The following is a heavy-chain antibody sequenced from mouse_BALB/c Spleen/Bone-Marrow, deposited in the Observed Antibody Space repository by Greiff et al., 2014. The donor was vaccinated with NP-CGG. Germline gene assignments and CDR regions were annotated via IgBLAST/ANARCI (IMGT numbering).Heavy chain of an antibody. J-gene: IGHJ3*01. D-gene: IGHD4-1*01. CDR1: GYTFTDYN. Sequence: VQLQQSGPELVKPGASVKISCKASGYTFTDYNMHWVKQSHGKSLEWIGYIYRYNGGTGYNQKFKSKATLTADNSSSTAYMELRSLISEDSAVYYCARELGGAYWGQGTLVTVSA. CDR2: IYRYNGGT. V-gene: IGHV1S29*02. CDR3: ARELGGAY.